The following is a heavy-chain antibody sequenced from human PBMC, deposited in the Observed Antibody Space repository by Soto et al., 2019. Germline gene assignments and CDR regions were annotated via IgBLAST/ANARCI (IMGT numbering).Heavy chain of an antibody. Sequence: QDLLVQSGGEVKKPGASVKVSCKASGYSFTNYGITWVRQAPGQGVEWMGWISAYSGDTNYAQKLQGRVTMTTDASTRTAYLELRSLRSDDTAVYYCARDRGVAPPVAGNTHYYYYMDVWGKGTTVTVSS. CDR1: GYSFTNYG. CDR2: ISAYSGDT. V-gene: IGHV1-18*01. J-gene: IGHJ6*03. D-gene: IGHD6-19*01. CDR3: ARDRGVAPPVAGNTHYYYYMDV.